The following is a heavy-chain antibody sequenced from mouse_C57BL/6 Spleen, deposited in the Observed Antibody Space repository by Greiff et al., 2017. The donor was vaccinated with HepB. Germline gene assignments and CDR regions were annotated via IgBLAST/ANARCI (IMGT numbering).Heavy chain of an antibody. J-gene: IGHJ4*01. V-gene: IGHV7-3*01. CDR3: ASGGYDGDYYAMDY. Sequence: DVQLVESGGGLVQPGGSLSLSCAASGFTFTDYYMSWVRQPPGKALEWLGFIRNKANGYTTEYSASVKGRFTISRDNSQSILYLQMNALRAEDSATYYCASGGYDGDYYAMDYWGQGTSVTVSS. CDR1: GFTFTDYY. CDR2: IRNKANGYTT. D-gene: IGHD2-2*01.